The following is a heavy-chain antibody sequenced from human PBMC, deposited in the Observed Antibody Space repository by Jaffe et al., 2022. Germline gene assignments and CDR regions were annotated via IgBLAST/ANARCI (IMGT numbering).Heavy chain of an antibody. Sequence: EVQLVESGGGLVQPGGSLRLSCAASGFTFSSYSMNWVRQAPGKGLEWVSYISSSSSTIYYADSVKGRFTISRDNAKNSLYLQMNSLRAEDTAVYYCARDLGSWYGSYYFDYWGQGTLVTVSS. CDR1: GFTFSSYS. D-gene: IGHD6-13*01. V-gene: IGHV3-48*01. CDR3: ARDLGSWYGSYYFDY. J-gene: IGHJ4*02. CDR2: ISSSSSTI.